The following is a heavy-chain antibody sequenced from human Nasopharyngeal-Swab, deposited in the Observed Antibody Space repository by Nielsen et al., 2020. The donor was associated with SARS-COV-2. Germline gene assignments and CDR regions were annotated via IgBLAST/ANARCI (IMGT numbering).Heavy chain of an antibody. D-gene: IGHD3-22*01. CDR1: GFSFSTYT. CDR2: ISSDSGAK. Sequence: GGSLRLSCAASGFSFSTYTMNWVRQAPGKGLEWLSSISSDSGAKYHADSVEGRFTISRDNAKNSLYLEMNSLRAEDTAVYYCLRGDRRDYWGPGTLVSVSS. CDR3: LRGDRRDY. V-gene: IGHV3-21*01. J-gene: IGHJ4*02.